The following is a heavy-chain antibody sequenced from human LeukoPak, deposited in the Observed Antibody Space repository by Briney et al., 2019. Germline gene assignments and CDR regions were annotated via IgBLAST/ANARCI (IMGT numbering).Heavy chain of an antibody. CDR2: ISSSSSYT. J-gene: IGHJ4*02. Sequence: GGSLRLSCAASGFTFSDYYMSWIRQAPGKGLGWVSYISSSSSYTNYADSVKGRFTISRDNAKNSLYLQMNSLRAEDTAVYYCARDFREDSSSWYVGDYWGQGTLVTVSS. D-gene: IGHD6-13*01. V-gene: IGHV3-11*05. CDR3: ARDFREDSSSWYVGDY. CDR1: GFTFSDYY.